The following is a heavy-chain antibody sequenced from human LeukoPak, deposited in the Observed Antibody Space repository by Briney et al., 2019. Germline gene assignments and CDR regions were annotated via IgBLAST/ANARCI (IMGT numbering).Heavy chain of an antibody. D-gene: IGHD4-11*01. CDR2: IYYSGST. CDR3: ARHNQVTVTTSSYTYPMDV. J-gene: IGHJ6*02. V-gene: IGHV4-59*08. CDR1: GGSISSYY. Sequence: SETLSLTCTVSGGSISSYYWSWIRQPPGKGLEWIGYIYYSGSTNYNPSLKRRVTISVDTSKSQVSLKLSSVTAADTAVYYCARHNQVTVTTSSYTYPMDVWGQGTTVSVSS.